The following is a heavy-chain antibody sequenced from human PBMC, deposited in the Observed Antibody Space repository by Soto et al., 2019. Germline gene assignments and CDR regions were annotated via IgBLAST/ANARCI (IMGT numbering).Heavy chain of an antibody. CDR1: GYSFTSYW. CDR3: ASRTPSSGWYIQ. D-gene: IGHD6-19*01. J-gene: IGHJ4*02. V-gene: IGHV5-10-1*01. Sequence: LGESLKISCKGSGYSFTSYWIGWVRQMPGKGLEWMGRIDPSDSYTNYSPSFQGHVTISADKSISTAYLQWSSLKASDTAMYYWASRTPSSGWYIQWGQGTLVTVSS. CDR2: IDPSDSYT.